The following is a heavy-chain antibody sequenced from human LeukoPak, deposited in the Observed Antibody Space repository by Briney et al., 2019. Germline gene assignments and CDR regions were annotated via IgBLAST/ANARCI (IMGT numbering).Heavy chain of an antibody. D-gene: IGHD4-23*01. Sequence: EASVKVSCKASGYTFTSYGISWVRQAPGQGLEWMGRIIPILGIANYAQKFQGRVTITADKSTSTACMELSSLRSEDTAVYYCARGVDGGNSDWFDPWGQGTLVTVSS. CDR3: ARGVDGGNSDWFDP. CDR2: IIPILGIA. CDR1: GYTFTSYG. J-gene: IGHJ5*02. V-gene: IGHV1-69*04.